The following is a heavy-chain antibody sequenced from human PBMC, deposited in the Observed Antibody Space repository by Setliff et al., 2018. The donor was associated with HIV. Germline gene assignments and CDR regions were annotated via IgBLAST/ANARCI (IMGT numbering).Heavy chain of an antibody. V-gene: IGHV4-39*01. CDR3: ASLNGSESPYIYYYYMDV. Sequence: SETLSLTCTVSGGSISTSRYYWGWIRQPPGKGLEWIGSINYRGHTYYNPSLTSRAAIFVDTSKNQISLKLSSVTAADTAVYYCASLNGSESPYIYYYYMDVWGKGTTVTVSS. D-gene: IGHD3-10*01. CDR1: GGSISTSRYY. J-gene: IGHJ6*03. CDR2: INYRGHT.